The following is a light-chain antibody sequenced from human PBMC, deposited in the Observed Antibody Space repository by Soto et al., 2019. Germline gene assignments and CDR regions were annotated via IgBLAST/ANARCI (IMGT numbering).Light chain of an antibody. Sequence: SCRSSQSVSSSYLAWYQQKPGQAPRLLIYGASSRATGIPDRFSVSGSGTDFTLTIGVLEPEDFAVYYCQEYGSSRWACGQGTKVDIK. CDR1: QSVSSSY. V-gene: IGKV3-20*01. CDR2: GAS. J-gene: IGKJ1*01. CDR3: QEYGSSRWA.